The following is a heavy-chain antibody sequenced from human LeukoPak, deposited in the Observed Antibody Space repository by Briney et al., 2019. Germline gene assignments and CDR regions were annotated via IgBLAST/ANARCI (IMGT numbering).Heavy chain of an antibody. J-gene: IGHJ4*02. CDR2: ISSSSSYI. V-gene: IGHV3-21*01. CDR1: GFTFSSYS. CDR3: ARDGDYYDSSGRFDY. Sequence: GGSLRLSCAASGFTFSSYSMNWVRQAPGKGLEWVSSISSSSSYIYYADSVKDRFTISRDNAKNSLYLQMNSLRAEDTAVYYCARDGDYYDSSGRFDYWGQGTLVTVSS. D-gene: IGHD3-22*01.